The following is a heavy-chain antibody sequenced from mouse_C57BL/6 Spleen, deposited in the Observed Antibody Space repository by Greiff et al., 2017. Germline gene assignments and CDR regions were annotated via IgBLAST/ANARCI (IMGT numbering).Heavy chain of an antibody. V-gene: IGHV5-6*01. CDR1: GFTFSSYG. CDR2: ISSGGSYT. D-gene: IGHD2-1*01. CDR3: ASHGDGTYAMDY. Sequence: EVKLMESGGDLVKPGGSLKLSCAASGFTFSSYGMSWVRQTPDKRLEWVATISSGGSYTYYPDSVKGRFTISRDNAKNTLYLQMSSLKSEDTAMYYCASHGDGTYAMDYWGQGTSVTVSS. J-gene: IGHJ4*01.